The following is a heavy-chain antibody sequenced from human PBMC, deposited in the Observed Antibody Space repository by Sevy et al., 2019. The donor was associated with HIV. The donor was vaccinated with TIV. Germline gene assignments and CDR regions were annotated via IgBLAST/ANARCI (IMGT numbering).Heavy chain of an antibody. D-gene: IGHD3-22*01. Sequence: GGSLRLSCAASGFTFSTYWMTWVRQAPGTGLEWVANIKYDGSEKYYVDSVKGRFTISRDNAKNSLYLQMNSLRAEDTAVYYCARDGLSSSYYDSSGYPDYWGQGTLVTVSS. J-gene: IGHJ4*02. CDR3: ARDGLSSSYYDSSGYPDY. V-gene: IGHV3-7*01. CDR1: GFTFSTYW. CDR2: IKYDGSEK.